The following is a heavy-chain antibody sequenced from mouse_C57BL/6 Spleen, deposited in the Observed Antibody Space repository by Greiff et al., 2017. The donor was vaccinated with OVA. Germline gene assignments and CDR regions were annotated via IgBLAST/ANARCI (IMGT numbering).Heavy chain of an antibody. V-gene: IGHV1-55*01. CDR3: ASGDYGRAWFAY. CDR2: IYPGSGST. CDR1: GYTFTSYW. D-gene: IGHD1-2*01. J-gene: IGHJ3*01. Sequence: QVQLQQPGAELVKPGASVKMSCKASGYTFTSYWITWVKQRPGQGLEWIGDIYPGSGSTNYNEKFKSKATLTVDTSSSTAYIQLSSLTSEDSAVYYCASGDYGRAWFAYWGQGTLVTVSA.